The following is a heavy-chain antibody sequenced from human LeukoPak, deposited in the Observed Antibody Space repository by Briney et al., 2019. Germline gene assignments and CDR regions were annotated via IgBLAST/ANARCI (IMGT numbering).Heavy chain of an antibody. D-gene: IGHD1-1*01. CDR1: GFTFTSSA. J-gene: IGHJ4*02. CDR2: IVVGSGNT. V-gene: IGHV1-58*02. Sequence: SVKVSCKASGFTFTSSAMQWVRQARGQRLEWIGWIVVGSGNTNYAQKFQERVTITRDMSTSTAYMELSSLRTEDTALYYCAKGLERESRLDSWGQGTLVTVSS. CDR3: AKGLERESRLDS.